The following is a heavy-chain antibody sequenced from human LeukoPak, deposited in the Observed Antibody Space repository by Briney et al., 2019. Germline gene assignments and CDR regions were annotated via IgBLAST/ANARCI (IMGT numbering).Heavy chain of an antibody. J-gene: IGHJ6*03. D-gene: IGHD6-13*01. CDR2: IYSGGST. CDR1: EFTFGDYA. Sequence: GSLRLSCAASEFTFGDYAMHWARQPPGQGLEWVSVIYSGGSTYYADSVKGRFTISRDNSKNTLYLQMNSLRAEDTAVYYCATAARYYYYMDVWGKGTTVTVSS. CDR3: ATAARYYYYMDV. V-gene: IGHV3-66*02.